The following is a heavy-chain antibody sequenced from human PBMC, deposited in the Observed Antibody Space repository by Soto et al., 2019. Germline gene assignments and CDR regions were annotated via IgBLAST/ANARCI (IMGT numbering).Heavy chain of an antibody. Sequence: QVQLVQSGAEVKKPGSSVKVSCKASGGTFSRYTISWVRQAPGQGLEWMGRLIPIPGIANYAQKFQGRVTLTADKPTSTADMELSSLRSEDTAVYYCASPIDYYYGMDVWGQGATVTFSS. V-gene: IGHV1-69*02. CDR2: LIPIPGIA. CDR3: ASPIDYYYGMDV. CDR1: GGTFSRYT. J-gene: IGHJ6*02.